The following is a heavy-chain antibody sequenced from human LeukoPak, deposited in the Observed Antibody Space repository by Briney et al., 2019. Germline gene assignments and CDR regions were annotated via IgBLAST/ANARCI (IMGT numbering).Heavy chain of an antibody. J-gene: IGHJ4*02. CDR1: GFTFSSYA. CDR2: ISGSGGST. CDR3: ARDNDSRDPPHFDY. V-gene: IGHV3-23*01. D-gene: IGHD3-16*01. Sequence: PGGSLRLSCAASGFTFSSYAMSWVRQAPGKGLEWVSAISGSGGSTYYTDSVKGRFTISRDNSKNTLYLQMNSLRAEDTAVYYCARDNDSRDPPHFDYWGQGTLVTVSS.